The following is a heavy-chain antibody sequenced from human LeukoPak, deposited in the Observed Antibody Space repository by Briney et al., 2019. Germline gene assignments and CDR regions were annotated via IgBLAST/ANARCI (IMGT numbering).Heavy chain of an antibody. J-gene: IGHJ5*02. D-gene: IGHD2-21*01. CDR3: ARGAPVFRWFDP. CDR2: INPNSGGT. Sequence: GASVKVSCKASGHTFTGYYMHWVRQAPGQGLEWMGWINPNSGGTNYAQKFQGRVTMTRDTSISTAYMELSRLRSDETAVYYCARGAPVFRWFDPWGQGTLVTVSS. CDR1: GHTFTGYY. V-gene: IGHV1-2*02.